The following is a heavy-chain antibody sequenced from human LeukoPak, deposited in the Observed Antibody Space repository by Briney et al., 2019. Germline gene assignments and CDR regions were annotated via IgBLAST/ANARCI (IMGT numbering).Heavy chain of an antibody. CDR2: IYTSGST. J-gene: IGHJ4*02. CDR1: GGSISSGSYY. V-gene: IGHV4-61*02. Sequence: KPSETLSLTCTVSGGSISSGSYYWSWIRQPAGKGLEWIGRIYTSGSTNYNPSLKSRVTISVDTSKNQFSLKLSSVTAADTAVYYCARDSGTGIADQGGYLDYWGQGTLVTVSS. D-gene: IGHD6-13*01. CDR3: ARDSGTGIADQGGYLDY.